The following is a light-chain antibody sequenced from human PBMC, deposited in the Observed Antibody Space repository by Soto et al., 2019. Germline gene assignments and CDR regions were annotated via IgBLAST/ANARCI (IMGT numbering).Light chain of an antibody. CDR2: GAS. V-gene: IGKV3-20*01. CDR3: QQYASSPALT. Sequence: IVMAHSPATPAVSPGGRATRSRRASQSVSSDLAWYHQKPGQAPRLLIYGASTRATGIPDRFSGSGSGTDFTLTINILEPEDFAVYYCQQYASSPALTFGGGTKVDI. CDR1: QSVSSD. J-gene: IGKJ4*01.